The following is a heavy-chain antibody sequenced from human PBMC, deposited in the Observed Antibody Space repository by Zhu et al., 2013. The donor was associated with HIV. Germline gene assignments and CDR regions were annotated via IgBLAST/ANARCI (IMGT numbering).Heavy chain of an antibody. D-gene: IGHD3-10*01. V-gene: IGHV1-18*01. CDR2: ISAYDGKT. CDR1: GYTFSSYG. Sequence: QVQLVQSGTEVKKPGASVKVSCKASGYTFSSYGINWVRQAPGQGLEWMGWISAYDGKTKYAQKFQGRVTMTTDKSTTTAHMEMRSLRSDDTAVYYCARGQRFGISDFDSWGQGTLVTVSS. CDR3: ARGQRFGISDFDS. J-gene: IGHJ4*02.